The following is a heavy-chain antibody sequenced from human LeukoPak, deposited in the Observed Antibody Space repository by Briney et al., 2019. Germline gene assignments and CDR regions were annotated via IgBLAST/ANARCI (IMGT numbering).Heavy chain of an antibody. J-gene: IGHJ4*02. CDR1: GGSIRSYF. V-gene: IGHV4-4*07. D-gene: IGHD4-17*01. CDR2: IYSSGIT. CDR3: ARHYYGDYYFDY. Sequence: PSETLSLTCTVSGGSIRSYFWSWIRQPAGKGLEWIGRIYSSGITNYNPSLRSRVTMSVDTSKNQFSLRLSSVTAADTAVYYCARHYYGDYYFDYWGQGTLVIVSS.